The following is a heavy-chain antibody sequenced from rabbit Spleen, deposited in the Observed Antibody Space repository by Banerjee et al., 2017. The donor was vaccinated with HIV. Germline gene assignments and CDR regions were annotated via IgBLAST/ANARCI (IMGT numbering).Heavy chain of an antibody. CDR3: VRARPYPFVL. CDR1: GFDISKYG. D-gene: IGHD1-1*01. CDR2: IAPVFGVS. Sequence: QEQLVASGGGLVQPGGSLQLSCTVSGFDISKYGVTWVRQAPGKGLEWIGYIAPVFGVSYYATWVIGRFTISTTDVQNKLYIQMSRLTAADTATYFCVRARPYPFVLWGPGTLVTVS. J-gene: IGHJ4*01. V-gene: IGHV1S47*01.